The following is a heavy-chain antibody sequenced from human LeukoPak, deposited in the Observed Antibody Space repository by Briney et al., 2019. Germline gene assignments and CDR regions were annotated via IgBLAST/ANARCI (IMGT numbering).Heavy chain of an antibody. J-gene: IGHJ4*02. CDR2: IYYSGST. D-gene: IGHD2-2*01. CDR1: GGSISSYY. CDR3: ARGGEPLSDY. V-gene: IGHV4-59*01. Sequence: SETLSLTCTVSGGSISSYYWSWIRQPPGKGLEWIGYIYYSGSTNYNPSLKSRVTISVDTSKNQFSLKLSSVTAANTAVYYCARGGEPLSDYWGQGTLATVSS.